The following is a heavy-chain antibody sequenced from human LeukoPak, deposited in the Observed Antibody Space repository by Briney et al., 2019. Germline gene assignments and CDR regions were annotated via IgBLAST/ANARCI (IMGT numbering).Heavy chain of an antibody. CDR3: ARGRGYYYDSSGYYYFDY. J-gene: IGHJ4*02. CDR1: GGSISSGGYY. D-gene: IGHD3-22*01. Sequence: PSETLSLTCTVSGGSISSGGYYWSWIRQHPGKGLEWIGYIYYSGSTYYNPSLKSRVTISVDTSKNQFSLKLSSVTAAGTAVYYCARGRGYYYDSSGYYYFDYWGQGTLVTVSS. V-gene: IGHV4-31*03. CDR2: IYYSGST.